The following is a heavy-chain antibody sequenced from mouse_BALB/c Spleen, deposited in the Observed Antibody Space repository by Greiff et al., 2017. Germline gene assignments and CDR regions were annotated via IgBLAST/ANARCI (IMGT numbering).Heavy chain of an antibody. CDR1: GFTFSSFG. CDR2: ISSGSSTI. D-gene: IGHD2-3*01. V-gene: IGHV5-17*02. J-gene: IGHJ4*01. CDR3: ARRKDGYYGYYAMDY. Sequence: EVHLVESGGGLVQPGGSRKLSCAASGFTFSSFGMHWVRQAPEKGLEWVAYISSGSSTIYYADTVKGRFTISRDNPKNTLFLQMTSLRSEDTAMYYCARRKDGYYGYYAMDYWGQGTSVTVSS.